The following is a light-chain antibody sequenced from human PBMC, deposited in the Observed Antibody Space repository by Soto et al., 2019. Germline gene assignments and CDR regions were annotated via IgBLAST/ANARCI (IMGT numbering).Light chain of an antibody. CDR1: RSVSSN. V-gene: IGKV3-15*01. CDR2: GAS. Sequence: EIVMTQSPATLSVSPGERATLSCRASRSVSSNLAWYQQKPGQAPRLLIYGASTWATGIPPRFSGSGSGTEFTLTISGLQSEDFAVYYCQQYNDWPPYTVGQGTKLEIK. CDR3: QQYNDWPPYT. J-gene: IGKJ2*01.